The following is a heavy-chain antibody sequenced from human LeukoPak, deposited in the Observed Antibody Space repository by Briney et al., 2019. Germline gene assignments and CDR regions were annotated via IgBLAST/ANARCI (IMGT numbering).Heavy chain of an antibody. Sequence: ASVKVSCKASGYTFTSYAISWVRQAPGQGLEWMGWISVYSGKKDYPQRVQDRVTMTTDTSTNTAYMELRSLRSDDTAVYYCARGGYSYGYDYWGQGTLVTVSS. CDR1: GYTFTSYA. D-gene: IGHD5-18*01. V-gene: IGHV1-18*01. CDR3: ARGGYSYGYDY. J-gene: IGHJ4*02. CDR2: ISVYSGKK.